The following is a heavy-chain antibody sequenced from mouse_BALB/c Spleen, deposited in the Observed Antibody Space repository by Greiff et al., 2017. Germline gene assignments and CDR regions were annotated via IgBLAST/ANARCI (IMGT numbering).Heavy chain of an antibody. V-gene: IGHV5-6-5*01. Sequence: EVKVEESGGGLVKPGGSLKLSCAASGFTFSSYAMSWVRQTPEKRLEWVASISSGGSTYYPDSVKGRFTISRDNARNILYLQMSSLRSEDTAMYYCARPSYGNYFDYWGQGTTLTVSS. CDR2: ISSGGST. D-gene: IGHD2-10*01. CDR3: ARPSYGNYFDY. CDR1: GFTFSSYA. J-gene: IGHJ2*01.